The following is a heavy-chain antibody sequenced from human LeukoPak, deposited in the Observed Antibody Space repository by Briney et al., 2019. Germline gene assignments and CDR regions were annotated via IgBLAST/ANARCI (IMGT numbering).Heavy chain of an antibody. CDR1: GGSFSGYY. D-gene: IGHD4-23*01. CDR3: ARDQTHDYGGNSGIDY. CDR2: INHSGST. V-gene: IGHV4-34*01. Sequence: SETLSVTCAVYGGSFSGYYWSWIRQPPGKGLEWIGEINHSGSTNYDPSLKSRVTISVDTSKNQFSLKLSSVTAADTAVYYCARDQTHDYGGNSGIDYWGQGTLVTVSS. J-gene: IGHJ4*02.